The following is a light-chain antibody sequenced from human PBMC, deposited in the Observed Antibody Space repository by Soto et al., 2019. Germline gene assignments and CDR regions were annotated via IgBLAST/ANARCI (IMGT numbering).Light chain of an antibody. CDR3: QRRSNWPIT. Sequence: EIVLTQSPATLSLFPGDRATLSCRASQSLTSYLAWYQQKPGQAPRLLIYDASNRATGIPARFSGSGSGTDFTLTISSLEPEDFAVYYCQRRSNWPITFGQGTRLEIK. CDR1: QSLTSY. J-gene: IGKJ5*01. CDR2: DAS. V-gene: IGKV3-11*01.